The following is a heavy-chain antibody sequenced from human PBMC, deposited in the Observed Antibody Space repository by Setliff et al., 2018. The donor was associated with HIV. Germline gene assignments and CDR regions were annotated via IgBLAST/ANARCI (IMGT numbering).Heavy chain of an antibody. CDR1: GYSINDGYH. Sequence: PSETLSLTCLVFGYSINDGYHWGWIRQSPRKGLEWIGSIYNSGRASYNPSRGSRASLSIDTSKNRFSLRLNPVTAADTAVYYCARDRVGRGVITTYYYMDVWGKGTTVTVSS. V-gene: IGHV4-38-2*02. J-gene: IGHJ6*03. CDR3: ARDRVGRGVITTYYYMDV. D-gene: IGHD3-10*01. CDR2: IYNSGRA.